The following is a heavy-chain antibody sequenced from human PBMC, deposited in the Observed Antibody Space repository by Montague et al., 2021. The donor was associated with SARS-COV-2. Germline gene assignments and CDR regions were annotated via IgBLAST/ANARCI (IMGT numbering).Heavy chain of an antibody. J-gene: IGHJ5*02. D-gene: IGHD1-7*01. CDR2: IYYSGST. CDR1: GGSVGSSHYY. Sequence: SETLSLTCTVSGGSVGSSHYYWAWIRQLPGKGLEWIGTIYYSGSTYYNPSPRSRVTIDVDASTNQLSLKLHSVTAADTAVYFCARGLYNWNYEHWFDTWGQGTLVTVSS. CDR3: ARGLYNWNYEHWFDT. V-gene: IGHV4-39*01.